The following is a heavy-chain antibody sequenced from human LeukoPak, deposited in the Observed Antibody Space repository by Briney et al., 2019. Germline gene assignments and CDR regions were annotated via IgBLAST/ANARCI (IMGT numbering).Heavy chain of an antibody. V-gene: IGHV3-30*19. Sequence: GGSLRLSCAASGFTFSTYGMHWVRQAPGKGLEWVAVISRDGRNKYYADSVRGRFTISRDNSKSALYLQMNSLRAEDTAVYYRARDVSPIADYCFDYWGQGTLVTVSS. J-gene: IGHJ4*02. CDR3: ARDVSPIADYCFDY. CDR1: GFTFSTYG. D-gene: IGHD3-16*02. CDR2: ISRDGRNK.